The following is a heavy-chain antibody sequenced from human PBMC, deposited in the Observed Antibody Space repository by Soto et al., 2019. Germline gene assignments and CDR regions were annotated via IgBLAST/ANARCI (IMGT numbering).Heavy chain of an antibody. CDR2: IYYSGST. V-gene: IGHV4-59*01. CDR3: ARLTGRGYSYGYGLNFDY. CDR1: GGSISSYY. Sequence: LSLTCTVSGGSISSYYWSWIRQPPGKGLEWIGYIYYSGSTNYNPSLKSRVTISVDTSKNQFSLRLSSVTAADTAVYYCARLTGRGYSYGYGLNFDYWGQGTLVTVSS. D-gene: IGHD5-18*01. J-gene: IGHJ4*02.